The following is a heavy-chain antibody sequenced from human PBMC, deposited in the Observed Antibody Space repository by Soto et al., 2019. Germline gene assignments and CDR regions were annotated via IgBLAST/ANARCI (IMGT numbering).Heavy chain of an antibody. Sequence: EVQLVESGGGLVKPGGSLRLSCAASGFTFSNAWMSWVRQAPGKGLEWVGRIKSKTDGGTTDYAAPVKGRFTISRDDSKNTLYLQMNSLTTEDTAVYYCTTGSEGFGEPSDYWGQGTLVTVSS. CDR1: GFTFSNAW. D-gene: IGHD3-10*01. V-gene: IGHV3-15*01. CDR3: TTGSEGFGEPSDY. J-gene: IGHJ4*02. CDR2: IKSKTDGGTT.